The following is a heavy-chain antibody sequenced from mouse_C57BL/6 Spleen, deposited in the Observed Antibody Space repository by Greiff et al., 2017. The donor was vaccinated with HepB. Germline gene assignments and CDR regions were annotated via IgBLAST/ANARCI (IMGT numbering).Heavy chain of an antibody. CDR3: ARFTTRGDYYAMDY. D-gene: IGHD1-1*01. J-gene: IGHJ4*01. V-gene: IGHV1-42*01. CDR1: GYSFTGYY. Sequence: VQLKQSGPELVKPGASVKISCKASGYSFTGYYMNWVKQSPEKSLEWIGEINPSTGGTTYNQKFKAKATLTVDKSSSTAYMQLKSLTSEDSAVYYCARFTTRGDYYAMDYWGQGTSVTVSS. CDR2: INPSTGGT.